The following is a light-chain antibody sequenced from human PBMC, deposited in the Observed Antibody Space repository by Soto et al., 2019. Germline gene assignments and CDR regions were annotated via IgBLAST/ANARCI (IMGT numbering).Light chain of an antibody. J-gene: IGKJ4*01. CDR1: QSVSSN. CDR3: QERSGWPRGT. Sequence: EIVMTQSPATLSVSPGERATLSCRASQSVSSNLAWYQQKPGQAPRLLIYGASTRATGIPARFSGSGSGTDFTLTISSLEPEDFAVYYCQERSGWPRGTFGGGTKVDIK. CDR2: GAS. V-gene: IGKV3-15*01.